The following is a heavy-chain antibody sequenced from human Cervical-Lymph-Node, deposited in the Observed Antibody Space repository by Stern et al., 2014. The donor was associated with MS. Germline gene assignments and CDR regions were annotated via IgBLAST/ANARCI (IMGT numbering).Heavy chain of an antibody. J-gene: IGHJ6*02. CDR3: ARDLPRGGGNGMDV. CDR1: GFNFSAFD. Sequence: VQLVESGGGLVQPGGSLRLSCAASGFNFSAFDMPWVRQVTGKRLEWVSAISSAGDRYYPGSVKGRFTISRDSAKSSLYLQMNSLRAGDTAVYYCARDLPRGGGNGMDVWGQGTTVTVSS. D-gene: IGHD4-23*01. V-gene: IGHV3-13*01. CDR2: ISSAGDR.